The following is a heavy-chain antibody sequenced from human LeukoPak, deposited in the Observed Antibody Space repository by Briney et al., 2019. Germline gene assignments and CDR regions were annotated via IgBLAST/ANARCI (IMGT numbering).Heavy chain of an antibody. D-gene: IGHD4-11*01. Sequence: EASVKVSCKASGGTFSSYAISWVRQAPGQGLEWMGGIIPIFGTANYAQKFQGRVTITADESTSTAYMELSSLRPEDTAVYYCARDKTTVTGRTRYYYYYMDVWGKGTTVTVSS. CDR1: GGTFSSYA. CDR3: ARDKTTVTGRTRYYYYYMDV. CDR2: IIPIFGTA. V-gene: IGHV1-69*13. J-gene: IGHJ6*03.